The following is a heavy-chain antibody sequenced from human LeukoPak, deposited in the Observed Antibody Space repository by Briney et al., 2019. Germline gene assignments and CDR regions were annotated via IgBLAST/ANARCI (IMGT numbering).Heavy chain of an antibody. CDR1: GYTFTNYY. D-gene: IGHD5-18*01. CDR3: AKLPDTYYFDY. V-gene: IGHV1-46*01. Sequence: GASVKVSCKASGYTFTNYYIHWVRQAPGQGLECMGIINPSGGSTSYAQKFQGRVTMTRDMSTSTVYMELSSLRAEDTAVYYCAKLPDTYYFDYWGQGTLVTVSS. J-gene: IGHJ4*02. CDR2: INPSGGST.